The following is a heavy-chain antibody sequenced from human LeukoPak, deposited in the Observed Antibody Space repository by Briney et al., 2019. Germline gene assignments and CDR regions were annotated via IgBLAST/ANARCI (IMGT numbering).Heavy chain of an antibody. CDR3: ARMKDGSGGATVDY. V-gene: IGHV2-70*11. J-gene: IGHJ4*02. CDR1: GFSLNTSGVG. Sequence: ESGPTLVKPTQTLTLTCTFSGFSLNTSGVGVGWIRQPPGKALEWLARIDWDDDKYYSTSLKTRLTISKDTSKNQVVLTMTNMDPVDTATYYCARMKDGSGGATVDYWGQGTLVTVSS. CDR2: IDWDDDK. D-gene: IGHD3-10*01.